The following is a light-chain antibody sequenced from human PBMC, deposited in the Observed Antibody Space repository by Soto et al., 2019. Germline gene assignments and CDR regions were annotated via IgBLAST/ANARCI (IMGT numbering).Light chain of an antibody. Sequence: EIVMTQSPDTLSVSPGERATLSCRASQSVRSSLAWYQQKPGQAPRLLIYGASTRATGIPARCSGSGSGTEFTRTISSLQFEDFAVEYGQQYSNWWTFGQGPKLQIK. J-gene: IGKJ1*01. CDR3: QQYSNWWT. CDR2: GAS. V-gene: IGKV3-15*01. CDR1: QSVRSS.